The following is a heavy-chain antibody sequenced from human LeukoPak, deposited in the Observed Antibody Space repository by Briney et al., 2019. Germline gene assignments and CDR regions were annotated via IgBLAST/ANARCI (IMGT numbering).Heavy chain of an antibody. D-gene: IGHD4-4*01. Sequence: GASVKVSCRASGYTFTGYYMHWVRQAPGQGLEWMGWINPNSGGTNYARNFQDRVTMTRDTSISTAYMELSRLRSDDTAVYYCARGNDFSNSGPLLVYWGQGTLVTVSS. J-gene: IGHJ4*02. CDR2: INPNSGGT. CDR1: GYTFTGYY. CDR3: ARGNDFSNSGPLLVY. V-gene: IGHV1-2*02.